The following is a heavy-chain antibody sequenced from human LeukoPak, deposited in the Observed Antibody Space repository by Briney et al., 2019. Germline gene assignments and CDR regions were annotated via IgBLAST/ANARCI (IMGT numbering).Heavy chain of an antibody. Sequence: SETLSLTCTVSGGSISSYYWSWIRQPPGKGLEWIGYIYYSGSTNYNPSLKSRVTILVDTSKNQFSLKLSSVTAADTAVYYCARGDYYYGMDVWGQGTTVTVSS. J-gene: IGHJ6*02. CDR3: ARGDYYYGMDV. CDR1: GGSISSYY. CDR2: IYYSGST. V-gene: IGHV4-59*08.